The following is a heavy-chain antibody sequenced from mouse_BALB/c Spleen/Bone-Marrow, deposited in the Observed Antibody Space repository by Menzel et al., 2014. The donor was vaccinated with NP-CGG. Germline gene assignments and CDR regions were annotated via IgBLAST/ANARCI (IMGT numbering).Heavy chain of an antibody. CDR3: ARLNYYGNLFV. CDR1: GFDFSRYW. D-gene: IGHD1-1*01. V-gene: IGHV4-1*02. Sequence: EVKLQESGGGLVQPGGSLKLSCAASGFDFSRYWMSWVRQAPGKGLEWIGEINPDSNTINYTPSLKDKFIISRDNAKNTLYLQMRKVRSEDTVLYYCARLNYYGNLFVLGAGTTVTVSS. J-gene: IGHJ1*01. CDR2: INPDSNTI.